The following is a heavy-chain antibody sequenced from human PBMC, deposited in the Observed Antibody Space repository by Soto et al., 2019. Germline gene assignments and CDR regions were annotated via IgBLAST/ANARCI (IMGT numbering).Heavy chain of an antibody. D-gene: IGHD2-8*01. V-gene: IGHV1-18*01. J-gene: IGHJ6*02. CDR1: GYTFTSYG. Sequence: QVQLVQSGAEVKNSGASVKVSCKASGYTFTSYGFSWVHQAPRQGLEWMGWISASNGNTNYAQKLQVRVTMTTDTSTGTAEMELRIMRSDDTATYYCARDSVRYCRDGVYYQRYYYFAMDFWGQGTTVTVS. CDR2: ISASNGNT. CDR3: ARDSVRYCRDGVYYQRYYYFAMDF.